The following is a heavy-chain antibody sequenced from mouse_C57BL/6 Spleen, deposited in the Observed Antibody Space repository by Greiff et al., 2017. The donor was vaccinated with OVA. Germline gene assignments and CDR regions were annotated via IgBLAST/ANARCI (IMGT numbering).Heavy chain of an antibody. CDR2: IWRGGST. CDR1: GFSLTSYG. J-gene: IGHJ4*01. V-gene: IGHV2-5*01. CDR3: ATPITTVVASGAMDY. Sequence: QVQLKESGPGLVQPSQSLSITCTVSGFSLTSYGVHWVRQSPGKGLEWLGVIWRGGSTDYNAAFMSRLSITKDNSKSQVFFKMNSLQADDTAIYYCATPITTVVASGAMDYWGQGTSVTVSS. D-gene: IGHD1-1*01.